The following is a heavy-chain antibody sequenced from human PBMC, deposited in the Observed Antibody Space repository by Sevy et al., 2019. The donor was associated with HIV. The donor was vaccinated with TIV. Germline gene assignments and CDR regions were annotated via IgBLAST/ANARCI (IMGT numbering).Heavy chain of an antibody. J-gene: IGHJ4*02. D-gene: IGHD1-1*01. Sequence: GGSLRLSCAASGFTFSRYTMTWVRQAPGKGLEWVSTIWFGDGAKNYEDSAKGRFTISRDNTKNTLYLQMNSLRAEDTAVYYCVREGGTRPVDYWGQGTLVTVSS. V-gene: IGHV3-23*01. CDR2: IWFGDGAK. CDR3: VREGGTRPVDY. CDR1: GFTFSRYT.